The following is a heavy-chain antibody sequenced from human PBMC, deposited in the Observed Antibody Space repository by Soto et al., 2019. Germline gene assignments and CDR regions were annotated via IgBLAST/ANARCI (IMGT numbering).Heavy chain of an antibody. CDR1: GGTFSSYA. Sequence: QVPLVQSGAEVKKPGSSVKVSCKASGGTFSSYAISWVRQAPGQGLEWMGGIIPIFGTANYAQKFQGRVTITADESTSTADMELSSLRAEDTAVYYCARDLGNDYGDYWGYYGMDVWGQGTTVTVSS. J-gene: IGHJ6*02. CDR2: IIPIFGTA. CDR3: ARDLGNDYGDYWGYYGMDV. D-gene: IGHD4-17*01. V-gene: IGHV1-69*01.